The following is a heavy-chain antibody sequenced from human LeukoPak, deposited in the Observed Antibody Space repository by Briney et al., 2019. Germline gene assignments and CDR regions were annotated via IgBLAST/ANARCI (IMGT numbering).Heavy chain of an antibody. CDR3: ARDYYDSSGYYTTPTPDY. D-gene: IGHD3-22*01. Sequence: GGSLRLSCAASGFTFSSYWMSWVRQAPGKGLEWVANIKQDGSEKYYVDSVKGRFTISRDNAKNSLYLQMNSLRAEDTAVYYCARDYYDSSGYYTTPTPDYWGQGTLVTVSS. J-gene: IGHJ4*02. CDR1: GFTFSSYW. CDR2: IKQDGSEK. V-gene: IGHV3-7*01.